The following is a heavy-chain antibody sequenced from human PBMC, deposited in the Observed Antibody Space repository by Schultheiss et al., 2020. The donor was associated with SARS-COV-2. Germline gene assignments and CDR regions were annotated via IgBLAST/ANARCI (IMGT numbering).Heavy chain of an antibody. D-gene: IGHD3-3*01. V-gene: IGHV4-59*12. CDR3: ARGPHYDFWSGYYGWFDP. CDR2: IYYSGST. Sequence: SQTLSLTCTVSGGSISSYYWSWIRQPPGKGLEWIGYIYYSGSTNYNPSLKSRVTISVDRSKNEFSLKLSSVTAADTAVYYCARGPHYDFWSGYYGWFDPWGQGTVVTVSS. J-gene: IGHJ5*02. CDR1: GGSISSYY.